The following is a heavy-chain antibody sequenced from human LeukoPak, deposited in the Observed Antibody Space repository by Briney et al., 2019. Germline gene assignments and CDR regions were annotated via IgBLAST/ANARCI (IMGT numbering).Heavy chain of an antibody. J-gene: IGHJ1*01. CDR3: ATPGSGSYYPSWVYQH. D-gene: IGHD3-10*01. Sequence: ASVKVSCKVSGYTLTELSMHWVRQAPGKGLEWMGGFDPEDGETIYAQKFQGRVTMTEDTSTDTAYMELSSLRSEDTAVYCCATPGSGSYYPSWVYQHWGQGTLVTVSS. CDR1: GYTLTELS. CDR2: FDPEDGET. V-gene: IGHV1-24*01.